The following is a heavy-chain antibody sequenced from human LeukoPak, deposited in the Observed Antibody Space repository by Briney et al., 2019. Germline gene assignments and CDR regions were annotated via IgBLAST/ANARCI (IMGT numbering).Heavy chain of an antibody. CDR2: ISGSGGVT. J-gene: IGHJ6*02. V-gene: IGHV3-23*01. D-gene: IGHD3-16*01. Sequence: PGGSLRLSCAASGSTFSSYGMHWVRQAPGKGLEWVSGISGSGGVTDYVDSVKGRFTISRDNFKNTVYLQMSSLRVEDTTVYYCTKVMSITEYYWYGMDVWGQGTTVTVSS. CDR3: TKVMSITEYYWYGMDV. CDR1: GSTFSSYG.